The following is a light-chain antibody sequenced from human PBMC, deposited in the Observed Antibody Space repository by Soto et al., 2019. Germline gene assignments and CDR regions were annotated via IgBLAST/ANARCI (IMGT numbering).Light chain of an antibody. J-gene: IGLJ2*01. Sequence: QSVLTQPACVSGSPGQSITISCTGTSSDVGGYNYVSWYQQHPGKAPKLMIYEVSNRPSGVSNRFSGSKSGNTASLTISGLQAEDEADYYCSSYTTSSPPYVVFGGGTKLTVL. CDR1: SSDVGGYNY. CDR3: SSYTTSSPPYVV. V-gene: IGLV2-14*01. CDR2: EVS.